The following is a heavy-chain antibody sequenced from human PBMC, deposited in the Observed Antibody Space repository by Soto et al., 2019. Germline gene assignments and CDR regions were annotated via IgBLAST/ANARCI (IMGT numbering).Heavy chain of an antibody. V-gene: IGHV4-34*01. Sequence: QVQLQQWGVGLWKPSETLSLACAVYGGSFSVPNWSWIRQPPGKGLEWIGEINHSGSTNYNPSLQNRVTLSIDMSKHLYSLKLSSETAADKAVYYCARGWGFGFDPWGPGTRVNVS. CDR1: GGSFSVPN. D-gene: IGHD3-10*01. CDR3: ARGWGFGFDP. CDR2: INHSGST. J-gene: IGHJ5*02.